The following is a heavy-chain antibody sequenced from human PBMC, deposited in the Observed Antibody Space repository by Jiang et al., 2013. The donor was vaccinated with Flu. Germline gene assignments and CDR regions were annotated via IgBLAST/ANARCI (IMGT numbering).Heavy chain of an antibody. CDR1: GFTFNTHG. CDR3: AGGSGSYSRHGFDY. Sequence: VQLLESGGGLVQPGGSLRLSCAASGFTFNTHGMDWVRQAPGKGLEWISYIGYNGATMYYADSVKGRFTISRDNAENSLYLQMNILRDEDTAVYYCAGGSGSYSRHGFDYWG. CDR2: IGYNGATM. D-gene: IGHD1-26*01. J-gene: IGHJ4*01. V-gene: IGHV3-48*02.